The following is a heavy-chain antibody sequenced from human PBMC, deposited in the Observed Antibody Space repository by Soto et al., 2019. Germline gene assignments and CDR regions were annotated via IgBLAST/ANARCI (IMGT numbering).Heavy chain of an antibody. V-gene: IGHV3-23*01. CDR2: ISGSGRST. D-gene: IGHD2-15*01. CDR1: GFTFSTSA. CDR3: ARDPPSEKLQPDFGMDV. J-gene: IGHJ6*02. Sequence: EVPLLESGGGLVQPGGSLRLSCAASGFTFSTSAMSWVRQVPGKGLEWVSLISGSGRSTDYADSVKGRFIISRDNSKHTVSLQMNSLRAGDSAVYYCARDPPSEKLQPDFGMDVWGQGTTVTVAS.